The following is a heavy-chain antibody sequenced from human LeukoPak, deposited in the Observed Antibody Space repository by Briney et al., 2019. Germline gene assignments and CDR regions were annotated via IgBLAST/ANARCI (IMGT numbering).Heavy chain of an antibody. Sequence: GGSLRLSCAASGFTFSNYGISWVRQAPGKGLEWVSGISGSGGSTYYADSVKGRFTISRDNSKNTLYLQMNSLRAEDTAVYYCAKEEVRSYYDSSGYPRYFQHWGQGTLVTVSS. V-gene: IGHV3-23*01. CDR1: GFTFSNYG. CDR2: ISGSGGST. J-gene: IGHJ1*01. D-gene: IGHD3-22*01. CDR3: AKEEVRSYYDSSGYPRYFQH.